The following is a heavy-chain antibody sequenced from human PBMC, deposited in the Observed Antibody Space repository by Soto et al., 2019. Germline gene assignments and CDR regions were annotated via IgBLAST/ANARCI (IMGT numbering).Heavy chain of an antibody. CDR3: ARYSSSWSGGYYGMDV. D-gene: IGHD6-13*01. J-gene: IGHJ6*02. CDR1: RYALAGYQ. V-gene: IGHV1-46*01. CDR2: INPSGGST. Sequence: SAKVSWKGDRYALAGYQMNWIRQASGKGLEWMGIINPSGGSTSYAQKFQGRVTMTRDTSTSTVYMELSSLRSEDTAGYYCARYSSSWSGGYYGMDVWGQGTTVTVSS.